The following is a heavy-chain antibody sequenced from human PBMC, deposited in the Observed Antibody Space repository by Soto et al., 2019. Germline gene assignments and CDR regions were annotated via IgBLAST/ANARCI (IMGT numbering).Heavy chain of an antibody. CDR2: IYYSRNA. D-gene: IGHD3-10*01. CDR3: ASYDSGALDY. J-gene: IGHJ4*02. Sequence: QVQLQESGPGLVRPSQTLSLTCTVSGGSISSSGGYYWTWIRQHPGKGLEWIGYIYYSRNAYYNPSLKSRLIISVDTSKNQFSLKMGSVTAADTAIYYCASYDSGALDYWGQGTLVTVFS. CDR1: GGSISSSGGYY. V-gene: IGHV4-31*03.